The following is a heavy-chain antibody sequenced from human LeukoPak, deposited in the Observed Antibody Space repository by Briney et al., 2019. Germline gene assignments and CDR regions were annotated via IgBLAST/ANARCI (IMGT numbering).Heavy chain of an antibody. CDR2: IYYSGST. D-gene: IGHD3-3*01. J-gene: IGHJ4*02. Sequence: SETLSLTCTVSGGSVSSGSYYWSWIRQPPGKGLEWIGYIYYSGSTNYNPSLKSRVTISVDTSKNQFSLKLSSVTAADTAVYYCAGVRHPSRWRYYFDYWGQGTLVTVSS. CDR3: AGVRHPSRWRYYFDY. CDR1: GGSVSSGSYY. V-gene: IGHV4-61*01.